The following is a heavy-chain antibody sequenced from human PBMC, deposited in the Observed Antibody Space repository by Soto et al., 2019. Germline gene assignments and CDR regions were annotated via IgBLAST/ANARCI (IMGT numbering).Heavy chain of an antibody. CDR2: MSSDGSDT. J-gene: IGHJ4*01. Sequence: GGALRLSRLGAGFMLSSNGMHSVRQTPGNALECAAFMSSDGSDTFDAESLKGRFTISRDNSTNTRYLRMNSLRAEDTAVSYCARDFTGEYGSSGGSYFEYRGHGALVTVSS. V-gene: IGHV3-33*04. D-gene: IGHD3-10*01. CDR1: GFMLSSNG. CDR3: ARDFTGEYGSSGGSYFEY.